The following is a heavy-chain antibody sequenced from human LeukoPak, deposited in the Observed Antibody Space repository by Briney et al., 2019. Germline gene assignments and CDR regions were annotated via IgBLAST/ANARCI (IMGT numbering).Heavy chain of an antibody. V-gene: IGHV4-4*07. Sequence: PSQTLSLTCSVSTAGSITGYHWNWIRQSAGEGLEWIGRADTTGNTKYNPSLKSRVIISVDTSNKQLSLKLTSVTAADTAVYYCARGGGDYVGWFGPWGQGTLVIVSS. CDR1: TAGSITGYH. CDR3: ARGGGDYVGWFGP. D-gene: IGHD4-17*01. CDR2: ADTTGNT. J-gene: IGHJ5*02.